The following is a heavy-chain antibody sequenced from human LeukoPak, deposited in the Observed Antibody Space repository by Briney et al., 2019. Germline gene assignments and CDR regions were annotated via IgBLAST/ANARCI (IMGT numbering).Heavy chain of an antibody. CDR2: IRYDGSNT. CDR1: GFTFSTYG. CDR3: AKDPGYSYGTSFDY. Sequence: PGGSLRLSCAASGFTFSTYGMHWVRQAPGKGLEWVAFIRYDGSNTYYADSVKGRFTISRDNSKNTLYLQMDSLRAEDTAVYYCAKDPGYSYGTSFDYWVQGTQVSVSS. J-gene: IGHJ4*02. D-gene: IGHD5-18*01. V-gene: IGHV3-30*02.